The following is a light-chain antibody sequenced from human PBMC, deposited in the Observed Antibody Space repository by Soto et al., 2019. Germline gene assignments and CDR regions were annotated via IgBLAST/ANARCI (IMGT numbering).Light chain of an antibody. J-gene: IGKJ1*01. CDR3: QQYGDSPQT. CDR1: QRISNN. CDR2: GAS. V-gene: IGKV3-20*01. Sequence: EIVLTQSPGTLSLSPGERATLSCRASQRISNNLAWYQRSPGQAPRLLIYGASTRATGIPARFSGSGSGTEFTLTISSLEPEDFAVYYCQQYGDSPQTFGQGTKVDI.